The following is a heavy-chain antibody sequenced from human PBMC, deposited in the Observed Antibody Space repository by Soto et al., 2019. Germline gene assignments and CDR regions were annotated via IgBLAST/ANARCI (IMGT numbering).Heavy chain of an antibody. J-gene: IGHJ4*02. CDR2: IKSKTDGGTT. CDR3: TTRLTSNWNYFDY. CDR1: GFTFSNAW. D-gene: IGHD1-20*01. V-gene: IGHV3-15*07. Sequence: GGSLRLSCAASGFTFSNAWMNWVRQAPGKGLEWVGRIKSKTDGGTTDYAAPVKGRITISRDDSKNTLYLQMNSLKTEDTAVYYCTTRLTSNWNYFDYWGQGTLVTVSS.